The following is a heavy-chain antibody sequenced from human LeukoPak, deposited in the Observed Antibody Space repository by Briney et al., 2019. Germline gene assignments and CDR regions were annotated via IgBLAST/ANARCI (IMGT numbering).Heavy chain of an antibody. V-gene: IGHV3-53*01. D-gene: IGHD6-19*01. CDR2: IYSGGSA. CDR1: GFTVSSNY. J-gene: IGHJ4*02. Sequence: GSLRLSCASSGFTVSSNYMSWVRQVPGKGLEWVSVIYSGGSAYYADSVKGRFTISRDNFKNTLHLQMNSLRAEDTAVYYCARDRGSSSGWYAFDYWGQGTLVTVSS. CDR3: ARDRGSSSGWYAFDY.